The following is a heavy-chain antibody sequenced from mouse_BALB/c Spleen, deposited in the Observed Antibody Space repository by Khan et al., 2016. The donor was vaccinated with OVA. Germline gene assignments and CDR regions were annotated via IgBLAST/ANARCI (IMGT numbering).Heavy chain of an antibody. CDR2: IWSDGST. CDR3: ARQPYYHYNIMDY. D-gene: IGHD2-10*01. Sequence: QVQLQQSGPGLVAPSQSLSITCTISGFSLTNYGVHWVRQPPGKGLEWLVVIWSDGSTTYNSALRSRLTISKDNSKSHVFLNMNSLQTDDTAMYFCARQPYYHYNIMDYWGQGTSVTVSS. V-gene: IGHV2-6-1*01. J-gene: IGHJ4*01. CDR1: GFSLTNYG.